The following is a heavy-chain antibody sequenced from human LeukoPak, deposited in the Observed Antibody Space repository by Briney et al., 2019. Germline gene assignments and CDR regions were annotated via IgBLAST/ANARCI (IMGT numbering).Heavy chain of an antibody. CDR1: GGSFSGYY. J-gene: IGHJ6*03. CDR3: ARHFYYGSGSYYYYYYMDV. CDR2: INYSGST. Sequence: SETLSLTCTVYGGSFSGYYWSWIRQPPGKGLEWIGEINYSGSTNYNPPLKSRVTISVDTSKNQFSLKLSSVTAADTAVYYYARHFYYGSGSYYYYYYMDVGGKGTTITIS. V-gene: IGHV4-34*01. D-gene: IGHD3-10*01.